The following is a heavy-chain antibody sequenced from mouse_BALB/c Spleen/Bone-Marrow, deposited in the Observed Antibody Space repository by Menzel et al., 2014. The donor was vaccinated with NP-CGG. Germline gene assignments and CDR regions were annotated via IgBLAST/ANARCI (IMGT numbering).Heavy chain of an antibody. V-gene: IGHV1-80*01. Sequence: VQLQQSGAELVRPGSSVKISCKASGYAFSSYWMNWVKQRPGQGLEWIGQIYPGDGDTNYNGKFKGKATLTADKSSSTAYMQLSSLTSEDSAVYFCAGRVYGNYWYFDVWGAGTTVTVSS. CDR3: AGRVYGNYWYFDV. CDR1: GYAFSSYW. CDR2: IYPGDGDT. J-gene: IGHJ1*01. D-gene: IGHD2-1*01.